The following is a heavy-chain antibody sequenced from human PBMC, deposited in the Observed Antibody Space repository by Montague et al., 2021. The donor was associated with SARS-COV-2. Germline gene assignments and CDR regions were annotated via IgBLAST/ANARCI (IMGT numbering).Heavy chain of an antibody. Sequence: SLRLSCEAPGFTFSRHAMSLFRQAPGRGLEWVSGIGDSGDSTYYADSVKGRFTISRDNSNNMLYLQMISLRVEDTAAYYCARHFQSGSYGAYYYYGMDVWGQGTTVTVSS. J-gene: IGHJ6*02. V-gene: IGHV3-23*01. CDR3: ARHFQSGSYGAYYYYGMDV. CDR1: GFTFSRHA. CDR2: IGDSGDST. D-gene: IGHD1-26*01.